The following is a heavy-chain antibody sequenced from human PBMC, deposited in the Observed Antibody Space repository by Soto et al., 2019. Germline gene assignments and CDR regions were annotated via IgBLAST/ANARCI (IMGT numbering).Heavy chain of an antibody. J-gene: IGHJ6*02. CDR1: GFSLSNARMG. Sequence: QVTLKESGPVLVKPTETLTLTCTVSGFSLSNARMGVSWIRQPPGKALEWLAHIFSNDEKSYSTSLKSRLTIAKDTAKRQVVLTMTNMDPVDTATYYCARIPGRYSSSSADYYYGMDVWGQGTTVTVSS. V-gene: IGHV2-26*01. D-gene: IGHD6-6*01. CDR2: IFSNDEK. CDR3: ARIPGRYSSSSADYYYGMDV.